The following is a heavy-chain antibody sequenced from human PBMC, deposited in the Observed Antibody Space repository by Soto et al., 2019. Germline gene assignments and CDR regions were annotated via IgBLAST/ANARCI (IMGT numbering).Heavy chain of an antibody. J-gene: IGHJ4*02. D-gene: IGHD6-19*01. CDR1: GGSVSSTNW. Sequence: QVQLQESGPGLVEPSGTLSLTCAVSGGSVSSTNWWSWVRQPPGKGLEWIGEIYHSGSTYYNPSLESRVTISVDKSKNQFSLRLSSVTAADTAVYFCARDRAVSARGSFDYWGQGTLVTVSS. V-gene: IGHV4-4*02. CDR2: IYHSGST. CDR3: ARDRAVSARGSFDY.